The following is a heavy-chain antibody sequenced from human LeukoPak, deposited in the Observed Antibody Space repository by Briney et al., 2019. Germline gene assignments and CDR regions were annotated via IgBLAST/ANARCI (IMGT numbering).Heavy chain of an antibody. D-gene: IGHD1-1*01. CDR1: GCIFDNLW. Sequence: GGPLRLSCAASGCIFDNLWMTWVRQPPGRGLEWVGRIKSKFDGGAIDYAAPVRTRFLISRDDSRNMLYLQMNSLRIEDTATYYCTTDPPRTEGRYIALWGKGTTVTVSS. V-gene: IGHV3-15*01. CDR2: IKSKFDGGAI. J-gene: IGHJ6*03. CDR3: TTDPPRTEGRYIAL.